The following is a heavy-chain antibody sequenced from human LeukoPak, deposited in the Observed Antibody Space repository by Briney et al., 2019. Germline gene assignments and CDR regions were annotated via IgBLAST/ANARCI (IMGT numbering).Heavy chain of an antibody. Sequence: PSETLSLTCTVSGGPISSSSYYWGWIRQPPGKGLEWIGSIYYSGSTYYNPSLKSRVTISVDTSKNQFSLKLSSVTAADPAVYYCARIDYGGGYYYYYYYYMDVWGKGTTVTVSS. CDR3: ARIDYGGGYYYYYYYYMDV. CDR2: IYYSGST. CDR1: GGPISSSSYY. J-gene: IGHJ6*03. V-gene: IGHV4-39*01. D-gene: IGHD3-16*01.